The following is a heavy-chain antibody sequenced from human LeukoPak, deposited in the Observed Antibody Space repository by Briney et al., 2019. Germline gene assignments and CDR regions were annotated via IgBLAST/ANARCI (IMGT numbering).Heavy chain of an antibody. CDR2: TYYRSKWYN. CDR3: ARGNYDFWSGYYLFGY. CDR1: GDSVSSNSAA. V-gene: IGHV6-1*01. D-gene: IGHD3-3*01. J-gene: IGHJ4*02. Sequence: SQTLSLTCAISGDSVSSNSAAWNWIRQSPSRGLEWLGRTYYRSKWYNDYAVSVKSRITINPDTSKNQFSLQLNSVTPEDTAVYYCARGNYDFWSGYYLFGYWGQGTLVTVS.